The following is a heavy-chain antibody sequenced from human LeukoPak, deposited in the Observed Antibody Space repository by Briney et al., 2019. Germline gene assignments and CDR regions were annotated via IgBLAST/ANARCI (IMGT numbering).Heavy chain of an antibody. V-gene: IGHV1-18*01. CDR2: ISAYNGNT. Sequence: ASVKVSCKASGYTFTSYGINWVRQAPGQGLEWMGWISAYNGNTNYAQKFQGRVTMTTDTSTSTAYMELRSLRSDDTAVYYCARDRYCSSTSLQGAYYYYGMDVWGQGTTVTVSS. D-gene: IGHD2-2*01. CDR3: ARDRYCSSTSLQGAYYYYGMDV. J-gene: IGHJ6*02. CDR1: GYTFTSYG.